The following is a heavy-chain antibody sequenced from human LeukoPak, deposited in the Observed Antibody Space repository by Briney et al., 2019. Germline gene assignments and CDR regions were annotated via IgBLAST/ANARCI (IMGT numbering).Heavy chain of an antibody. D-gene: IGHD3-22*01. V-gene: IGHV1-46*03. CDR1: GYTFTSYY. Sequence: ASVKVSCKASGYTFTSYYMHWVRQAPGQGLDWMGLTNPSGGSTSYAQKFEGRVTMTQDTSTSTVYMELSSLRSEDTAVYYCARVGYYYDSSGYYHEDIWFAYWGQGTLVTVSS. CDR2: TNPSGGST. CDR3: ARVGYYYDSSGYYHEDIWFAY. J-gene: IGHJ4*02.